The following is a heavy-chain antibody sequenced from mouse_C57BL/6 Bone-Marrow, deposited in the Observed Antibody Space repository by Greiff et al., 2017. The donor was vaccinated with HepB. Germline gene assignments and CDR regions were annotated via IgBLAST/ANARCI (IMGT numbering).Heavy chain of an antibody. CDR2: INPGSGGT. J-gene: IGHJ3*01. CDR1: GYAFTNYL. CDR3: ANDSSGYPFAY. D-gene: IGHD3-2*02. Sequence: VQLQQSGAELVRPGTSVKESCKASGYAFTNYLIEWVKQRPGQGLEWIGVINPGSGGTNYNEKFKGKATLTADKSSSTAYMQLSSLTSEDSAVYFCANDSSGYPFAYWGQGTLVTVSA. V-gene: IGHV1-54*01.